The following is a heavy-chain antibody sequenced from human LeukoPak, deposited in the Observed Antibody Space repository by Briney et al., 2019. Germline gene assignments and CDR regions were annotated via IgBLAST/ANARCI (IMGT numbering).Heavy chain of an antibody. Sequence: ASVKVSCKASGYTFTGYYMHWVRQAPGQGLEWMGWINPNSGGTNYAQKFQGRVTMTRDTSISTAYMELSRLRSDDTAVYYCATRYTIFGAVFDYWGQGTLVTVSS. CDR2: INPNSGGT. V-gene: IGHV1-2*02. CDR3: ATRYTIFGAVFDY. J-gene: IGHJ4*02. CDR1: GYTFTGYY. D-gene: IGHD3-3*01.